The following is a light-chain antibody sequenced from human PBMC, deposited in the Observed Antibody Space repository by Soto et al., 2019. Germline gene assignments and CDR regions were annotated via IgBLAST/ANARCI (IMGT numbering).Light chain of an antibody. Sequence: QSALTQPASVSGSPGQSITISCTGTSSEVGGYNYVSWYQQHPGKAPKHMIYDVSNRPSGVSNLCSGSKSGNTASLTISGLQAEDEADYYCSSYTSSSNLCVFGTGTKLTVL. CDR3: SSYTSSSNLCV. V-gene: IGLV2-14*01. CDR2: DVS. J-gene: IGLJ1*01. CDR1: SSEVGGYNY.